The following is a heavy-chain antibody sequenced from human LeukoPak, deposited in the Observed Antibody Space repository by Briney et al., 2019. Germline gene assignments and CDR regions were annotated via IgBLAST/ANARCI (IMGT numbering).Heavy chain of an antibody. Sequence: SGGSLRLSCAASGFTFSSYEMNWVRQAPGKGLEWVSYISTTGSTIYYADSVKGRFTISRDNAKNSLYLQMNSLRAEDTAIYYCARSGGYYDYWGQGTLVTVSS. V-gene: IGHV3-48*03. D-gene: IGHD4-23*01. CDR2: ISTTGSTI. CDR1: GFTFSSYE. CDR3: ARSGGYYDY. J-gene: IGHJ4*02.